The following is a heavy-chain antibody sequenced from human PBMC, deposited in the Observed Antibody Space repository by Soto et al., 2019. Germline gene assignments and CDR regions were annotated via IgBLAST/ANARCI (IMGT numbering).Heavy chain of an antibody. CDR2: IYPGDSDT. V-gene: IGHV5-51*01. Sequence: GESLKISCKGSGYSFTSYWIGWVRQMPGKGLEWMGIIYPGDSDTRYSPSFQGQVTISADRSISTAYLQWSSLKASDTAMYYCARLLTLVNYYYYGMDVWGQGTTVTVSS. J-gene: IGHJ6*02. CDR3: ARLLTLVNYYYYGMDV. D-gene: IGHD3-9*01. CDR1: GYSFTSYW.